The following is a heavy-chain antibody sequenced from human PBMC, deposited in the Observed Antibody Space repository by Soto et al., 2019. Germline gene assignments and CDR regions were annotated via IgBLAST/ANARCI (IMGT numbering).Heavy chain of an antibody. Sequence: EVQLLESGGGLVQPGGSLRLSCAASGFTFSSYAMSWVRQAPGKGLEWVSAISGSGGSTYYADSVKGRFTISRDNSKNTLYLQMNXLXXXXXXXYXCAKRPHGMDVWGQGTTVTVSS. V-gene: IGHV3-23*01. CDR3: AKRPHGMDV. D-gene: IGHD6-6*01. CDR1: GFTFSSYA. CDR2: ISGSGGST. J-gene: IGHJ6*02.